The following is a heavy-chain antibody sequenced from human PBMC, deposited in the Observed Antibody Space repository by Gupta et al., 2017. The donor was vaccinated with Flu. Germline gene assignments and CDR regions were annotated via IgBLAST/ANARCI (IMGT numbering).Heavy chain of an antibody. CDR1: GFTFSSYA. CDR2: ISSNGGST. CDR3: VKDQRWCGDLGAFDI. D-gene: IGHD3-10*01. Sequence: EVQLVESGGGLVQHGGSLSLSCSASGFTFSSYAMHWVRQAPGKGLEYVSAISSNGGSTYYADSGKGRFTISRDNSKNTLYLQMSSLRAEDTAVYYCVKDQRWCGDLGAFDIWGQGTMVTVYS. J-gene: IGHJ3*02. V-gene: IGHV3-64D*06.